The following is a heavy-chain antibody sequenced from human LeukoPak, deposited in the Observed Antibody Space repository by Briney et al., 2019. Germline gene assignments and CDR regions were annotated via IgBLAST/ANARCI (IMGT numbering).Heavy chain of an antibody. D-gene: IGHD3-3*01. J-gene: IGHJ4*02. CDR2: ITTDETT. Sequence: GGPLRLSCAASGFPYSVSWMHWFRQVPGKGLMWVSRITTDETTTYADSVRGRFSISRDNAKNTVYLRMNSLRVEDTAVYYCAKDWFATTDYWGQGILVTVSS. CDR3: AKDWFATTDY. CDR1: GFPYSVSW. V-gene: IGHV3-74*01.